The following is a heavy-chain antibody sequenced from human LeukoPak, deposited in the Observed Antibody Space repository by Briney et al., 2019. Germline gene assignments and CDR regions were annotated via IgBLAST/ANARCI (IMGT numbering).Heavy chain of an antibody. J-gene: IGHJ4*02. Sequence: PSETLSLTCTVSGGSISSSSYYWGWIRQPPGKGLEWIGSIYYSGSTYYNPSLKSRVTISVDTSKNQFSLKLSSVTAADTAVYYCARVSIVYDSSGYYYVGSTDYWGQGTLVTVSS. V-gene: IGHV4-39*01. CDR1: GGSISSSSYY. CDR3: ARVSIVYDSSGYYYVGSTDY. CDR2: IYYSGST. D-gene: IGHD3-22*01.